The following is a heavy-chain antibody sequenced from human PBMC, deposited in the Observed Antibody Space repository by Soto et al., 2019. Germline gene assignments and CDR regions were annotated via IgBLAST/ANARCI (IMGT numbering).Heavy chain of an antibody. CDR2: ISYDGSNK. CDR3: AKDWQQLVRMSTYYFDY. CDR1: GFTFSSYG. D-gene: IGHD6-13*01. V-gene: IGHV3-30*18. Sequence: GGSLRLSCAASGFTFSSYGMHWVRQAPGKGLEWVAVISYDGSNKYYADSVKGRFTISRDNSKNTLYLQMNSLRAEDTAVYYCAKDWQQLVRMSTYYFDYWGQGTLVTVSS. J-gene: IGHJ4*02.